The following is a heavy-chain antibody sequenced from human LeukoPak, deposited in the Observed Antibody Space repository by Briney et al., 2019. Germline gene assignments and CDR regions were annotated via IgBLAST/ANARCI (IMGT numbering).Heavy chain of an antibody. D-gene: IGHD6-19*01. J-gene: IGHJ3*02. CDR3: ASVSSGWYEDAFDI. CDR2: ISYDGNNK. CDR1: GFTFSDYS. Sequence: QTGGSLRLSCAASGFTFSDYSIHSVRQAPGKGLEWVALISYDGNNKEYADSVKGRFTISRDNAKNSLYLQMNSLRAEDTAVYYCASVSSGWYEDAFDIWGQGTMVTVSS. V-gene: IGHV3-30-3*01.